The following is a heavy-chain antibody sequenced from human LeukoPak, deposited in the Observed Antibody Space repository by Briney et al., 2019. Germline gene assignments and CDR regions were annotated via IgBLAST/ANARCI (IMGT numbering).Heavy chain of an antibody. CDR2: ISAYNGNT. CDR1: GYTFTSYY. D-gene: IGHD4-17*01. CDR3: ARDDALVTTGSFDY. V-gene: IGHV1-18*04. Sequence: GASVKVSCKASGYTFTSYYIHWVRQAPGQGLEWMGWISAYNGNTNYAQKFQGRVTMTTDTSTSTAYMELRSLRSDDTAVYYCARDDALVTTGSFDYWGQGTQVTVSS. J-gene: IGHJ4*02.